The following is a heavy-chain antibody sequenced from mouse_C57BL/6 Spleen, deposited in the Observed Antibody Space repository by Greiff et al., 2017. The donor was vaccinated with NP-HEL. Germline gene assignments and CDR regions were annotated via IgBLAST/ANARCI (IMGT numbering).Heavy chain of an antibody. CDR1: GYTFTDYY. J-gene: IGHJ2*01. D-gene: IGHD1-1*01. V-gene: IGHV1-26*01. CDR3: ARKGTVVATGYFDY. Sequence: EVQLQQSGPELVKPGASVKISCKASGYTFTDYYMNWVKQSHGKSLEWIGDINPNNGGTSYNQKFKGKATLTVDKSSSTAYMELRSLTSEDSAVYYCARKGTVVATGYFDYWGQGTTLTVSS. CDR2: INPNNGGT.